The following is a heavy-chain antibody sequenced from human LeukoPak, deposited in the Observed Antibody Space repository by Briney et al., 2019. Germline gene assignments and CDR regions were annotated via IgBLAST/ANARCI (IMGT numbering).Heavy chain of an antibody. CDR3: TTDLYYDSSGYPLKIFDY. CDR2: IKSKTDGGTT. J-gene: IGHJ4*02. D-gene: IGHD3-22*01. V-gene: IGHV3-15*01. CDR1: GFTFSNAL. Sequence: PGGSLRLSCAASGFTFSNALMSWVRQAPGKGLEWVGRIKSKTDGGTTDYAAPVKGRFTISRDDSKNTLYLQMNSLKTEDTAVYYCTTDLYYDSSGYPLKIFDYWGQGTLVTVSS.